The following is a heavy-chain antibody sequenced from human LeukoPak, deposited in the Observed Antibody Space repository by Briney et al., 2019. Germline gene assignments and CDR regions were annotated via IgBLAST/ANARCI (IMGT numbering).Heavy chain of an antibody. V-gene: IGHV3-64*01. CDR2: ISSNGGST. Sequence: GGSLRLSCAASGFTFSSYAMPWVRQAPGKGLEYVSAISSNGGSTYYANSVKGRFTISRDNSKNTLYLQMGSLRAEDMAVYYCARGESGGNSDLSFDCWGQGTLVTVSS. D-gene: IGHD4-23*01. J-gene: IGHJ4*02. CDR3: ARGESGGNSDLSFDC. CDR1: GFTFSSYA.